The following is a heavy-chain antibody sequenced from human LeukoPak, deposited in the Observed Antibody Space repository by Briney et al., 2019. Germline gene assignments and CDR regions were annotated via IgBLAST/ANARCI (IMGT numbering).Heavy chain of an antibody. V-gene: IGHV4-59*08. D-gene: IGHD6-13*01. CDR1: GGSISSYY. Sequence: PSETLSLTCTVSGGSISSYYWSWIRQPPGKGPEWIGYIYYSGSTNYNPSLKSRVTISVDTSKNQFSLKLSSVTAADTAVYYCARHAAARVLDYWGQGTLVTVSS. J-gene: IGHJ4*02. CDR3: ARHAAARVLDY. CDR2: IYYSGST.